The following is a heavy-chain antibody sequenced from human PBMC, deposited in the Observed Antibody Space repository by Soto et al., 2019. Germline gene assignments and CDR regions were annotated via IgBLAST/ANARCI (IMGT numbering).Heavy chain of an antibody. CDR3: ARASYYDSSGYYYAFDI. Sequence: GGSLRLSCAASGFTFSSYDMHWVRQATGKGLEWVSAIGTAGDTYYPGSVKGRFTISRENAKNSLYLQMNSLRAEDTAVYYCARASYYDSSGYYYAFDIWGQGTMVTVSS. CDR1: GFTFSSYD. D-gene: IGHD3-22*01. CDR2: IGTAGDT. V-gene: IGHV3-13*01. J-gene: IGHJ3*02.